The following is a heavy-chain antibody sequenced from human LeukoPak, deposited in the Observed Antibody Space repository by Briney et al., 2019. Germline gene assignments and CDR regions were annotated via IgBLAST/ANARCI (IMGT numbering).Heavy chain of an antibody. CDR2: VKQDGSEK. D-gene: IGHD6-13*01. J-gene: IGHJ4*02. Sequence: GGSLRLSCAASGFTFSGYWMSWLRQAPGKGLEWVANVKQDGSEKYYVDSVKGRFTISRDNAKNSLFLQMNSLRAEDTAVYYCARYGSIGAAGTFQFGGQGTLVTVSS. V-gene: IGHV3-7*02. CDR1: GFTFSGYW. CDR3: ARYGSIGAAGTFQF.